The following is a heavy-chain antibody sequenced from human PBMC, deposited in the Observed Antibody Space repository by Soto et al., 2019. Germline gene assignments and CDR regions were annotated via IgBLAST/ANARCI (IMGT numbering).Heavy chain of an antibody. V-gene: IGHV4-4*02. Sequence: SETRSLTCAVSGGSSSSSNWWSWVRQPPGKGLEWIGEIYYSGSTNYNPSLKSRVTISVDKSKNQFSLKLSSVTAAYTAVYFCARIAVAGTNFDYWGQGTLVTVSS. D-gene: IGHD6-13*01. CDR2: IYYSGST. CDR1: GGSSSSSNW. J-gene: IGHJ4*02. CDR3: ARIAVAGTNFDY.